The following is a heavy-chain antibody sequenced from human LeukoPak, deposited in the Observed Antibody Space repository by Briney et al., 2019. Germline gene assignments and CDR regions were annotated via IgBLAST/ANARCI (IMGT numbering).Heavy chain of an antibody. CDR2: IYYSGST. Sequence: SETLSLTCTVSGGSISSYYWSWIRQPPGKGLEWIGYIYYSGSTNYNPSLKSRVTISVDTSKNQLSLKLSSVTAADTAVYYCAREKSSGWYHDAFDIWGQGTMVTVSS. CDR1: GGSISSYY. V-gene: IGHV4-59*01. CDR3: AREKSSGWYHDAFDI. J-gene: IGHJ3*02. D-gene: IGHD6-19*01.